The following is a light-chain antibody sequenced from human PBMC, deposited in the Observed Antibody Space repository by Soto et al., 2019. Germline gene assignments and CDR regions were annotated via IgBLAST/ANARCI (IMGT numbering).Light chain of an antibody. J-gene: IGKJ1*01. CDR2: DAS. V-gene: IGKV1-5*01. Sequence: DIQMTQSPSTLSASVGDRVTITCRASQSISDWLAWFQQKPGKAPKVLIYDASTLESGVPSRLSGSGSGTEFTLTISSLQPEDSATYYCQQYNSYSPWTFGQGTKVDIK. CDR1: QSISDW. CDR3: QQYNSYSPWT.